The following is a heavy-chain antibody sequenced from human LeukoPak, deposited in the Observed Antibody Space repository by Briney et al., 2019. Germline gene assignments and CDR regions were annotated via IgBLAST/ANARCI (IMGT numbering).Heavy chain of an antibody. CDR1: GFTVSSNY. D-gene: IGHD5-18*01. Sequence: GGSLRLSCAASGFTVSSNYMSWVRQAPGKGLEWVSFISTGSSTIYYADSVKGRFTISRDNAKNSLYLQMNSLRDEDTAVYYCARVAEIQLWLRSAFDYWGQGTLVTVSS. J-gene: IGHJ4*02. CDR2: ISTGSSTI. CDR3: ARVAEIQLWLRSAFDY. V-gene: IGHV3-48*02.